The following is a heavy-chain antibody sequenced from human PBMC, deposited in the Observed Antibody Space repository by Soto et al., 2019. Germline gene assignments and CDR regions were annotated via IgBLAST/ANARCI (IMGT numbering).Heavy chain of an antibody. D-gene: IGHD6-25*01. CDR2: INPILDST. CDR1: GIMSSGYG. CDR3: ATMKRARLDS. V-gene: IGHV1-69*09. J-gene: IGHJ4*02. Sequence: QEQVVQSGPAMKEPGSSVKVSCRASGIMSSGYGFSWVRQAPGQWLEWVGMINPILDSTHYAQNLQGRVSLSVDKSRDTAYLEVTSLRLEDTAIYFCATMKRARLDSWGRGTVVTVSS.